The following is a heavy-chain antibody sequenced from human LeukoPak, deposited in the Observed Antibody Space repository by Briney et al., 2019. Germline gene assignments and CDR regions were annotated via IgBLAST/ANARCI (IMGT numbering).Heavy chain of an antibody. CDR2: INHSGST. Sequence: SETLSLTCAVYGGSFSGYYWSWIRQPPGKGLEWIGEINHSGSTNYNPSLKSRVTISVDTSKNQFSLKLSSVTAADTAGYYCASLNWFDTWGQGTLVTVSS. CDR3: ASLNWFDT. V-gene: IGHV4-34*01. CDR1: GGSFSGYY. J-gene: IGHJ5*02.